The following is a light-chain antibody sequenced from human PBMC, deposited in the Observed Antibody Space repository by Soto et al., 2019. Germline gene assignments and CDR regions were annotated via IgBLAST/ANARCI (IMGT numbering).Light chain of an antibody. CDR2: SNN. CDR3: EAWDDRLNAYV. J-gene: IGLJ1*01. V-gene: IGLV1-44*01. CDR1: SSNIGSTT. Sequence: QSVLTQPPSASGTPGQRVTISCSGSSSNIGSTTVNWYQQLPGTAPKLLIYSNNQRPSGVPDRISGSKSDTSASLAISGLQSEDEADYYCEAWDDRLNAYVFGTGTKVTVL.